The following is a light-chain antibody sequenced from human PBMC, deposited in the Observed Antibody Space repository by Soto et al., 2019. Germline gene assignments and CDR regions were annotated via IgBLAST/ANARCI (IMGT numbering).Light chain of an antibody. J-gene: IGKJ1*01. CDR3: QQVDSYPRT. CDR2: ASS. V-gene: IGKV1-5*01. CDR1: QSISSW. Sequence: DIQMTQSPSTLSASVGDTVTITCRASQSISSWLAWYQQKRGKAPTVLIYASSTLQTGVPSRFSGSGSGTDFSLTISSLHPEDVATYYCQQVDSYPRTFGQGTKVDIK.